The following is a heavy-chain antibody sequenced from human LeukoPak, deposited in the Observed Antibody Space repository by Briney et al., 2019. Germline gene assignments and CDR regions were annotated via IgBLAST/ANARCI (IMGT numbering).Heavy chain of an antibody. J-gene: IGHJ4*02. CDR2: ISGSGGST. D-gene: IGHD3-22*01. CDR3: AKVRYYYDSSGYFLPFDY. CDR1: GFTFSSSA. V-gene: IGHV3-23*01. Sequence: PGGSLRLSCAASGFTFSSSAMSWVRQAPGKGLEWVSAISGSGGSTYYADSVKGRFTISRDNSKNTLYLQMNSLRAEDTAVYYCAKVRYYYDSSGYFLPFDYWGQGTLVTVSS.